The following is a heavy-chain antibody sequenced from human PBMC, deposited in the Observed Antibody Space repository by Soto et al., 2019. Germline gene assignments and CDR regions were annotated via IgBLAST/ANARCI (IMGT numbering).Heavy chain of an antibody. J-gene: IGHJ5*02. Sequence: QVQLQESGPGLVKPSQTLSLTCTVSGGSISSGGYYWSWIRQHPGKGLEWIGYSYYSGSTYYNPSLKRRGTNSVETSNNQCSRKLSSVTAADTAVYDCARVRSCSGVSGYPRFDHWGQGTLVTVSS. CDR3: ARVRSCSGVSGYPRFDH. CDR2: SYYSGST. V-gene: IGHV4-31*03. CDR1: GGSISSGGYY. D-gene: IGHD2-15*01.